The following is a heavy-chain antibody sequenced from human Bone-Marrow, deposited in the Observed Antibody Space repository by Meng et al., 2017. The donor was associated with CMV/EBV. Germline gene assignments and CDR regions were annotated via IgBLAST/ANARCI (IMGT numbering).Heavy chain of an antibody. V-gene: IGHV3-30*03. CDR2: ISYDEVDK. Sequence: GGSLRLSCAASGFTVSSNYMSWVRQAPGKGLEWVTVISYDEVDKYYADSVKGRFTISRDNSKNTLYLQMNNLTAEDTALYYCARDAATVGTHPPDYWGQGTLVTVSS. D-gene: IGHD4-23*01. J-gene: IGHJ4*02. CDR1: GFTVSSNY. CDR3: ARDAATVGTHPPDY.